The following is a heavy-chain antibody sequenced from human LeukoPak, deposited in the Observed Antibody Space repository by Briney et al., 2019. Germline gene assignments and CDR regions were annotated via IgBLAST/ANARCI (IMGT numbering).Heavy chain of an antibody. V-gene: IGHV3-64D*09. D-gene: IGHD1-26*01. Sequence: AGGSLRLSCSASGFTFSSNAMPWVRQAPGKGLEYVSAISSNGGSTYYADSVKGRFTISRDQSKNTLYLQMSSLRAEDPAVYFCVTPIVGATTHSDYWGQGTLVTVSS. CDR2: ISSNGGST. CDR1: GFTFSSNA. J-gene: IGHJ4*02. CDR3: VTPIVGATTHSDY.